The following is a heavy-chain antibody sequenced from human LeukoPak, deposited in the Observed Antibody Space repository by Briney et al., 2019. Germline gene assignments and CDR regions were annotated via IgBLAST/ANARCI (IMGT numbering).Heavy chain of an antibody. D-gene: IGHD3-9*01. CDR1: GGSISSYY. J-gene: IGHJ4*02. V-gene: IGHV4-59*08. CDR2: IYYSGST. Sequence: SETLSLTCTVSGGSISSYYWSWIRQPPGKGLEWIGYIYYSGSTNYNPSLKSRVTISVDTSKNQFSLKLSSVTAADTAVYYCARLGRDYDILTGYSRPPLWGQGTLVTVSS. CDR3: ARLGRDYDILTGYSRPPL.